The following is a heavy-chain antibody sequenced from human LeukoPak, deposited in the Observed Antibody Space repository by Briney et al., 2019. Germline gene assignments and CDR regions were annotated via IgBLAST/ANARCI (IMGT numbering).Heavy chain of an antibody. V-gene: IGHV4-61*02. CDR3: ARDSWGACSTSCYSSAFDI. D-gene: IGHD2-2*02. CDR1: GGSISSGSYY. Sequence: SQTLSLTCTVSGGSISSGSYYWSWIRQPAGKGLEWIGRIYTSGSTNYNPSLKSRVTISLDTSKNQFSLKLSSVTAADAAVYYCARDSWGACSTSCYSSAFDIWGQGTMVTVSS. J-gene: IGHJ3*02. CDR2: IYTSGST.